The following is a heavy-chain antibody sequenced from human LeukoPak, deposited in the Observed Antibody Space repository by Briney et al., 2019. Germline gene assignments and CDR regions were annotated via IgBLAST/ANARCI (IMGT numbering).Heavy chain of an antibody. CDR3: ARLMDTAMVSGYGMDV. CDR2: INPGDSDT. V-gene: IGHV5-51*01. Sequence: GESLKISCTTSGYKFTSYWIGWVRQMPGKGLEWMGIINPGDSDTRYSPSFQGQVTISVDKSISTAYLQWSSLKASDTAMYYCARLMDTAMVSGYGMDVWGQGTTVTVSS. D-gene: IGHD5-18*01. J-gene: IGHJ6*02. CDR1: GYKFTSYW.